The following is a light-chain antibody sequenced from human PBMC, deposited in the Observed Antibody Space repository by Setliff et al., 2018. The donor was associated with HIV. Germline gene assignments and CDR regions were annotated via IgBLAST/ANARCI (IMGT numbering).Light chain of an antibody. Sequence: QSALTQPASVSGSPGQSITISCTGTSSEVGSYSYVSWYQQHPGKAPKLMIYDVSKRPSGVSNRYPGSKSGNTASLTISGLQAEDEADYYCCSYAGTTTFPPGVFGTGTKVTVL. CDR3: CSYAGTTTFPPGV. CDR2: DVS. J-gene: IGLJ1*01. CDR1: SSEVGSYSY. V-gene: IGLV2-23*02.